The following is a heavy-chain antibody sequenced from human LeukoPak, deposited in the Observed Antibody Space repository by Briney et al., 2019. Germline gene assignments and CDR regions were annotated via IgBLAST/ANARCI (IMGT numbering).Heavy chain of an antibody. CDR3: ATYPGEYYYDSSGYYRPFDY. V-gene: IGHV3-21*01. D-gene: IGHD3-22*01. Sequence: PGGSLRLSCAASGFTFSSYSMNWVRQAPGKGLEWVSSISSSSSYIYYADSVKGRFTISRDNARNSLYLQMNSLRAEDTAVYYCATYPGEYYYDSSGYYRPFDYWGQGTLVTVSS. CDR1: GFTFSSYS. CDR2: ISSSSSYI. J-gene: IGHJ4*02.